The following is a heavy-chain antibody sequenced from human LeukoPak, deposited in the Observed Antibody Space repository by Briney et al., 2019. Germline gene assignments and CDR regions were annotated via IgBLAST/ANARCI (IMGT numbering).Heavy chain of an antibody. CDR3: ARDYFWRYYFDY. V-gene: IGHV4-39*02. D-gene: IGHD1-1*01. J-gene: IGHJ4*02. Sequence: PSETLSLTCTVSGGSISSSSYYWGWIRQPPGKGLEWIVSIYYSGSTYYNPSLKSRVTISVDTSKNQFSLKLSSVTPEDTAVYYCARDYFWRYYFDYWGQGTLVTVSS. CDR2: IYYSGST. CDR1: GGSISSSSYY.